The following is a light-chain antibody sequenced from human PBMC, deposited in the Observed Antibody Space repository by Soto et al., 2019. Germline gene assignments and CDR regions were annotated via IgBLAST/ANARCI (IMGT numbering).Light chain of an antibody. CDR1: SSDVGSYNR. V-gene: IGLV2-18*01. J-gene: IGLJ1*01. CDR2: EVS. CDR3: SLYTSSSKNYV. Sequence: QSALTQPPSVSGSPGQSVTISCTGTSSDVGSYNRVSWYQQPPGTAPKLMIYEVSNRPSGVPDRFSGSKSGNTASLTISGLQAEDEADYYCSLYTSSSKNYVFGAGTKLTVL.